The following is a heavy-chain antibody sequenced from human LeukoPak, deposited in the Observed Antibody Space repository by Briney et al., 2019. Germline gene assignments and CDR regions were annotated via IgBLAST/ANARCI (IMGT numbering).Heavy chain of an antibody. Sequence: SETLSLTCAVYGGSFSSYYWSWIRQPPGKGPEWIGFIYYSGSTNYNPSLKSRVTISVDTSKNQFSLKLSSVTAADTAVYYCARPSLDYGGIDAFDFWGQGTLVTVSS. CDR2: IYYSGST. D-gene: IGHD4-23*01. V-gene: IGHV4-59*08. CDR3: ARPSLDYGGIDAFDF. J-gene: IGHJ3*01. CDR1: GGSFSSYY.